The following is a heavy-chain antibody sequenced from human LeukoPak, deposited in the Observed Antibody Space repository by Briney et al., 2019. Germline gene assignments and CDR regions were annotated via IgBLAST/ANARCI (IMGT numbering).Heavy chain of an antibody. D-gene: IGHD3-22*01. V-gene: IGHV4-39*07. J-gene: IGHJ4*02. CDR2: IYYSGST. Sequence: SETLSLTCTVSGGSISSSSYYWGWIRQPPGKGLEWIGSIYYSGSTYYNPSLKSRVTISVDTSKNQFSLKLSSVTAADTAVYYCARFRTMIVVVIPNYFDYWGQGTLVTVSS. CDR1: GGSISSSSYY. CDR3: ARFRTMIVVVIPNYFDY.